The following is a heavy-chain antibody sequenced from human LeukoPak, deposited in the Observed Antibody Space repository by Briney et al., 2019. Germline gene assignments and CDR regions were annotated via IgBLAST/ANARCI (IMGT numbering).Heavy chain of an antibody. CDR1: GYSFTSYW. V-gene: IGHV5-51*01. Sequence: GESLKISCKASGYSFTSYWIGWVRQMPGKGLEWMRMIYPGESETGYSQSFQGQVSISADKSISKAYLQWSSQKASDTAMYYCARQGGGNFDYWGQGTLVTVSS. J-gene: IGHJ4*02. CDR2: IYPGESET. CDR3: ARQGGGNFDY. D-gene: IGHD1-26*01.